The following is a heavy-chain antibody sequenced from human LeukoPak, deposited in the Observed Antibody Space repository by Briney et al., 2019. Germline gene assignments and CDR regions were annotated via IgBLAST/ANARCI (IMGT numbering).Heavy chain of an antibody. CDR1: GYTFTSYY. V-gene: IGHV1-46*01. Sequence: ASVKVSCKASGYTFTSYYMHWVRQAPGQGLEWMGIINPSGGSTSYAQKFQGRVTMTRDTSTSTVYMELSSLRSEDTAVYYRARDYYDSSGYYSGYDYWGQGTLVTVSS. CDR3: ARDYYDSSGYYSGYDY. J-gene: IGHJ4*02. CDR2: INPSGGST. D-gene: IGHD3-22*01.